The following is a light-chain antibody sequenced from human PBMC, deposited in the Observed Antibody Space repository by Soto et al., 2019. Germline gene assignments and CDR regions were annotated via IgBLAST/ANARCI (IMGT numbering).Light chain of an antibody. Sequence: DIQMTQSPSSLSASVGDRVTITCRASQGIRNDLGWYQQKPGKAPKHLIYSASSLRSGVPSRFSGSGSGTEFTLTISSLQPDDFATYYCQHYNSYSEAFGQGTKVDIK. J-gene: IGKJ1*01. CDR1: QGIRND. V-gene: IGKV1-17*01. CDR3: QHYNSYSEA. CDR2: SAS.